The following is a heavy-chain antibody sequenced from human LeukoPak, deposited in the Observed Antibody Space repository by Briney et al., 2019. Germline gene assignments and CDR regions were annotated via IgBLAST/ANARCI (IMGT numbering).Heavy chain of an antibody. CDR1: GGSISSYY. Sequence: SETLSLTCTVSGGSISSYYWSWIRQPPGKGLEWIGYIYYSGSTNYNPSLKSRVTISVDTSKNQFSLKLSSVIAADTAVYYCARGGIAVAGKDYWGQGTLVTVSS. V-gene: IGHV4-59*01. CDR2: IYYSGST. CDR3: ARGGIAVAGKDY. J-gene: IGHJ4*02. D-gene: IGHD6-19*01.